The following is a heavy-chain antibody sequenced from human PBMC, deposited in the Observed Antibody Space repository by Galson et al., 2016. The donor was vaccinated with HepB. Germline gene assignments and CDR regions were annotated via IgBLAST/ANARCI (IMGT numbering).Heavy chain of an antibody. D-gene: IGHD5-24*01. CDR1: GFTFSGYA. V-gene: IGHV3-30-3*01. Sequence: SLRLSCAASGFTFSGYAMHWVRQAPGKGLEWVAVISYDGSNEDYADSVKGRFSVSRYNSKNTLYLQMNSLRADDTAVYYCARVDDPPSNRWLKLNYFDYWGQGTLVTVSS. CDR3: ARVDDPPSNRWLKLNYFDY. J-gene: IGHJ4*02. CDR2: ISYDGSNE.